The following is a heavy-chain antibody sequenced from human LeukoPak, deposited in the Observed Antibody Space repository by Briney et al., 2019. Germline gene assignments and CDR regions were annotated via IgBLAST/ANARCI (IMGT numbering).Heavy chain of an antibody. CDR3: ARGDGYNYNWYFDL. CDR2: ISYDGSNK. J-gene: IGHJ2*01. Sequence: GGSLRLSCAASEFTFSSYSMNWVRQAPGKGLEWVAVISYDGSNKYYADSVKGRFTISRDNSKNTLYLQMNSLRAEDTAVYYCARGDGYNYNWYFDLWGRGTLVTVSS. V-gene: IGHV3-30*03. D-gene: IGHD5-24*01. CDR1: EFTFSSYS.